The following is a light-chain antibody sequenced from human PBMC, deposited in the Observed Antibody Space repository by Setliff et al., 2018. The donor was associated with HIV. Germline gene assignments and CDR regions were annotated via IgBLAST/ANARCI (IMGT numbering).Light chain of an antibody. CDR3: CSYTTSITYV. V-gene: IGLV2-14*03. CDR1: SSDIGGYNY. Sequence: QSALTQSASVSGSPGQSITISCTGTSSDIGGYNYVSWYQQHPGKAPKLTIYDVSNRPSGVSDRFSGSKSGNTASLTISGLQAEDEADYYCCSYTTSITYVFGTGTKVTVL. CDR2: DVS. J-gene: IGLJ1*01.